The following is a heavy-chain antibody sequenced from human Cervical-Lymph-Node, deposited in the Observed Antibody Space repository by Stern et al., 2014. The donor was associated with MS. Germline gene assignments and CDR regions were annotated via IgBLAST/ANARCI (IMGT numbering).Heavy chain of an antibody. CDR2: TYYSGST. Sequence: QVQLVQSGPGLAKTSETLSLTCTVSGDSITSYYWSWIRQPPGKGLEFIGYTYYSGSTNYNPSLTSRVTISLDTSKNQISLELSFVTAADTAVYFCARGKSIAGRAYFYYGLDVWGQGTTVTVSS. CDR3: ARGKSIAGRAYFYYGLDV. D-gene: IGHD6-6*01. J-gene: IGHJ6*02. CDR1: GDSITSYY. V-gene: IGHV4-59*08.